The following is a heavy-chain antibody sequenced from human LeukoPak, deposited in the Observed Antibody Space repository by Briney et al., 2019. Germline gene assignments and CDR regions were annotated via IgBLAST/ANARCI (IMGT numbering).Heavy chain of an antibody. J-gene: IGHJ4*02. Sequence: SKTLSLTCTVSGDSISSSSFYWGWIRQPPGKGLEWIGSIYYSGSTYYDPSLKSRVTISVDTSKNQFSLKLSSVTAADTSVYYCARHLVLLRGTRLLRFLEWWNWGQGALVTVSS. CDR3: ARHLVLLRGTRLLRFLEWWN. D-gene: IGHD3-3*01. CDR1: GDSISSSSFY. CDR2: IYYSGST. V-gene: IGHV4-39*01.